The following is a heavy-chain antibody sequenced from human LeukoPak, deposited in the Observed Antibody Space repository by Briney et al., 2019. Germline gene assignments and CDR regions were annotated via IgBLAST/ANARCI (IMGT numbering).Heavy chain of an antibody. CDR2: IKQDGSEK. D-gene: IGHD4-17*01. CDR1: GFTFSSYG. CDR3: VSYGHKAGFDY. Sequence: GGSLRLSCAASGFTFSSYGMHWVRQAPGKGLEWVANIKQDGSEKYYVDSVKGRFTISRDNAKNSLYLQMNSLRAEDTAVYYCVSYGHKAGFDYWGQGTLVTVSS. J-gene: IGHJ4*02. V-gene: IGHV3-7*01.